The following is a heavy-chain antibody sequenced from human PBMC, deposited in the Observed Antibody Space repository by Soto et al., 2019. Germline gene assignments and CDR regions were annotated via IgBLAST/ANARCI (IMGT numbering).Heavy chain of an antibody. J-gene: IGHJ3*02. V-gene: IGHV1-58*01. Sequence: SVKVSCKASGFTFTSSAVQWVRQARGQRLEWIGWIVVGSGNTNYAQKFQERVTITRDMSTSTAYMELSSLRSEDTAVYYCAAPSSGWFNDAFDIWGQGTMVTVSS. CDR2: IVVGSGNT. CDR3: AAPSSGWFNDAFDI. CDR1: GFTFTSSA. D-gene: IGHD6-19*01.